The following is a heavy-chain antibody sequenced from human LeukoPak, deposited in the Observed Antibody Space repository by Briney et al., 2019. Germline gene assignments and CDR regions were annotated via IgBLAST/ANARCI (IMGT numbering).Heavy chain of an antibody. CDR1: GGSISSYY. J-gene: IGHJ4*02. Sequence: SETLSLTCTVSGGSISSYYWSWTRQPPGKGLGWIGYIYYSGSTNYNPSLKSRVTISVDTSKNQFSLKLSSVTAADTAVYYCARERRITMAPDYFDYWGQGTLVTVSS. V-gene: IGHV4-59*01. CDR3: ARERRITMAPDYFDY. CDR2: IYYSGST. D-gene: IGHD3-10*01.